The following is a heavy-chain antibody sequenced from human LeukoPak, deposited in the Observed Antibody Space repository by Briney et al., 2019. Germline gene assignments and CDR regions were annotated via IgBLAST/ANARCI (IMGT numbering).Heavy chain of an antibody. Sequence: ASVKVSCKASGYTFTSYGISWVRQAPGQGLQWMGWISGYTGATQYSVKLQGRLNLTTDTSTNTAYMELKSLRSDDTAVYYCARAQQLVRRYDNLGFDPWGQGTLVTVSS. D-gene: IGHD6-13*01. CDR2: ISGYTGAT. V-gene: IGHV1-18*01. CDR1: GYTFTSYG. J-gene: IGHJ5*02. CDR3: ARAQQLVRRYDNLGFDP.